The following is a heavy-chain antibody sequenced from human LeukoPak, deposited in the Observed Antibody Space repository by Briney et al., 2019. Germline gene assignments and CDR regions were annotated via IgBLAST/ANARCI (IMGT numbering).Heavy chain of an antibody. CDR1: GGSISSYY. Sequence: PSETLSLTCPVSGGSISSYYWSWIRQPPGKGLEWVGYIYYSGSTNYNPSLKSRVTISVDTSKNQFSLKLSSVTAADTAVNYCARRWTAMALNYFDYWGQGTLVTVSS. J-gene: IGHJ4*02. V-gene: IGHV4-59*08. CDR3: ARRWTAMALNYFDY. D-gene: IGHD5-18*01. CDR2: IYYSGST.